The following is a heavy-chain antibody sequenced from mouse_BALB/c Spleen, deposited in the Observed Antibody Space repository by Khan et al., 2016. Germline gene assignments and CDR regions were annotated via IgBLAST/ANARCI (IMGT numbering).Heavy chain of an antibody. CDR3: AVSGWYGYYFDQ. Sequence: EVQLLESGPGLVKPSQSLSLTCTVTGYSITSDYAWNWIRQFPGNKLEWMGYISYSGGTSYNPSLKSRVSITRDTSKNPLFLQLNSVTTEDTATDYCAVSGWYGYYFDQWGQGTTLTVSS. CDR1: GYSITSDYA. V-gene: IGHV3-2*02. D-gene: IGHD2-10*02. J-gene: IGHJ2*01. CDR2: ISYSGGT.